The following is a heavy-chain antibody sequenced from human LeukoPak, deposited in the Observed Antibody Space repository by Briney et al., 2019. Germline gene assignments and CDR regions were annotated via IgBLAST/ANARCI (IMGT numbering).Heavy chain of an antibody. CDR1: GGSLSGYY. CDR3: VVTQKWLAFDY. CDR2: INHSGST. V-gene: IGHV4-34*01. J-gene: IGHJ4*02. Sequence: SETLSLTCAVYGGSLSGYYWSWIRQPPGKGLEWIGEINHSGSTNYNPSLKSRVTISVDTSKNQFSLKLSSVTAADTAVYYCVVTQKWLAFDYWGQGILVTVSS. D-gene: IGHD6-19*01.